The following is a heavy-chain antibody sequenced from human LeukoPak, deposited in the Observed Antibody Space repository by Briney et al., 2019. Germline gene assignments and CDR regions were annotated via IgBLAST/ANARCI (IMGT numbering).Heavy chain of an antibody. CDR3: VTSSSSGWYADY. CDR1: GFTFSSCA. CDR2: ISGSGSST. Sequence: GGSLRLSCSASGFTFSSCAMHWVRQAPGKGLEYVSAISGSGSSTYYADSVKGRFTISRDNSKNTLFLQMSSLRPEDTAVYYCVTSSSSGWYADYWGQGTLVTVSS. V-gene: IGHV3-64D*09. J-gene: IGHJ4*02. D-gene: IGHD6-19*01.